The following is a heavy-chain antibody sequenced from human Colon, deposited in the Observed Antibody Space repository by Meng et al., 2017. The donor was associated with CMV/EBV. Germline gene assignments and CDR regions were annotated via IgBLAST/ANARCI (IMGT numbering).Heavy chain of an antibody. CDR3: TKEEVALNAFDI. V-gene: IGHV3-43*01. Sequence: ESLKISCAASGFTFDDYTMYWVRQAPGKGLEWVSLITWDGSSTYYADSVKGRFTISRDNSNNSLYLQMNSLRTEDTALYYCTKEEVALNAFDIWGQGTRVTVSS. CDR1: GFTFDDYT. CDR2: ITWDGSST. D-gene: IGHD5-24*01. J-gene: IGHJ3*02.